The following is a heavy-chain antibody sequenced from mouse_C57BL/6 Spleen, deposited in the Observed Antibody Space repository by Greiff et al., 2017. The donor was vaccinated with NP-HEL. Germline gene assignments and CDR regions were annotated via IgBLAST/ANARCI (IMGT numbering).Heavy chain of an antibody. J-gene: IGHJ4*01. CDR2: INPNNGGT. Sequence: VQLQQSGPELVKPGASVKMSCKASGYTFTDYNMHWVKQSHGKSLEWIGYINPNNGGTSYNQKFKGKATLTVNKSSSTAYMELRSLTSEDSAVYYCARFITTVVATTDYYAMDYWGQGTSVTVSS. D-gene: IGHD1-1*01. CDR1: GYTFTDYN. V-gene: IGHV1-22*01. CDR3: ARFITTVVATTDYYAMDY.